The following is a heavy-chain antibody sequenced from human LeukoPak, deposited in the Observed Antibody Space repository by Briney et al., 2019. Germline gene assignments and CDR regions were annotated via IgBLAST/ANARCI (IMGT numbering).Heavy chain of an antibody. CDR1: GCTFSIYA. V-gene: IGHV1-69*06. J-gene: IGHJ5*02. D-gene: IGHD3-10*01. CDR2: IIPIFGTG. CDR3: ARDGAMVRGVIITNSGWFDP. Sequence: SVNVSCKASGCTFSIYAIGWVRQAPAQGLEWMGGIIPIFGTGNYAQKYQGRVTITADKSTSTAYMELRSLRSEDTAVYYCARDGAMVRGVIITNSGWFDPWGQGTLVTVSS.